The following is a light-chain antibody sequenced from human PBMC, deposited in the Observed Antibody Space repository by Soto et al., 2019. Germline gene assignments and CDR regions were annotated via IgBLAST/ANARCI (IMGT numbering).Light chain of an antibody. CDR2: ATS. CDR1: QSVRNN. J-gene: IGKJ5*01. V-gene: IGKV3-15*01. Sequence: EIVMTQSPATLSVSPGERATLSCRASQSVRNNLAWYQQKPGQAPRLLIYATSTKATGIPDRFSGSGSGTEFTLTISSLQSEDFAVYHCQQYDNKPPIPFGQGTRLEIK. CDR3: QQYDNKPPIP.